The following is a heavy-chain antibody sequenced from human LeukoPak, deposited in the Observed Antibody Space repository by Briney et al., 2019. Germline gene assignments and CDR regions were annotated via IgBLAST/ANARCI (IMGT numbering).Heavy chain of an antibody. V-gene: IGHV4-30-4*01. J-gene: IGHJ4*02. CDR2: VHYSGTA. D-gene: IGHD2-15*01. Sequence: SETLSLTCTASGDSISSGNHYWSWIRQPPGKGLEWIGYVHYSGTAYYNPSLRSRVSVSVDTSKNQFSLKLSSVSAADTALYYCARTYCSAGTCFGGFDYWGQGTLVSVSS. CDR1: GDSISSGNHY. CDR3: ARTYCSAGTCFGGFDY.